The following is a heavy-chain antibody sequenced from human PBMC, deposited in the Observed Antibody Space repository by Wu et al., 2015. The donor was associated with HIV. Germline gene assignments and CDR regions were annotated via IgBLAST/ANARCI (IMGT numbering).Heavy chain of an antibody. CDR2: INPNSGGT. D-gene: IGHD2-2*01. J-gene: IGHJ6*03. Sequence: QVQLMQSGAEVKKPGASVKVSCKASGYSFSGHYIFWVRQAPGEGLEWMGWINPNSGGTEYAQKFQGRVTMTRDTSISTAYMELTRLTSDDTAVYYCARDALFCSSHTCYYHYYYMDVWGVGTTVTVSS. V-gene: IGHV1-2*02. CDR3: ARDALFCSSHTCYYHYYYMDV. CDR1: GYSFSGHY.